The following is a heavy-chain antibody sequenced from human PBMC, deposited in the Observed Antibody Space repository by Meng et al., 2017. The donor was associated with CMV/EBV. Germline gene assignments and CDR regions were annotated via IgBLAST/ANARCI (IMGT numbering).Heavy chain of an antibody. J-gene: IGHJ6*02. Sequence: GGSLRLSCAASGFTVSSNYMSWVRQAPGKGLEWVSVIYSGGSTYYADSVKGRFTISRDNSKNTLYLQMNSLRAEDTAVYYCARAVGRAALTYYYGTDVWGQGTTVTVSS. D-gene: IGHD6-6*01. V-gene: IGHV3-53*01. CDR2: IYSGGST. CDR3: ARAVGRAALTYYYGTDV. CDR1: GFTVSSNY.